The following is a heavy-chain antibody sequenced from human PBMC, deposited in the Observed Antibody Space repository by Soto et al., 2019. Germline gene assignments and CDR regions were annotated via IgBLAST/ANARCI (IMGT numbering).Heavy chain of an antibody. D-gene: IGHD1-26*01. CDR1: GFTFSNYG. V-gene: IGHV3-33*01. CDR2: LWYDGSTE. CDR3: ARQWEVVFDY. J-gene: IGHJ4*02. Sequence: QVQLVESGGGVVQPGKSLRLSCAASGFTFSNYGMHWVRQAPGKGLEWVAVLWYDGSTEYYTDAVKGRFTISRDNSKNTLYLQMNSLRAGDTAVYYCARQWEVVFDYWGQGTLVTVSS.